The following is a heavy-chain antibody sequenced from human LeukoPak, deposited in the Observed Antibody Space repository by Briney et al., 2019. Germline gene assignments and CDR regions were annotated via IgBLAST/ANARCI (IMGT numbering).Heavy chain of an antibody. Sequence: PGGSLRLSCAASGFTFSSYAMTWVRQAPGKGLEWVSGISGSGGSTYYVDSVKGRFTIPRDNSMNTLYLQMNSLRAEDTAVYYCAKPPEYCRSTNCPTDYWGQGTLVTVSS. CDR3: AKPPEYCRSTNCPTDY. V-gene: IGHV3-23*01. J-gene: IGHJ4*02. CDR1: GFTFSSYA. D-gene: IGHD2-2*01. CDR2: ISGSGGST.